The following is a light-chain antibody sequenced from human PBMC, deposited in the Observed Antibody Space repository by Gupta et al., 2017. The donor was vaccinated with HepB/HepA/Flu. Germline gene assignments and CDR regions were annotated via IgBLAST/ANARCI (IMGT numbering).Light chain of an antibody. V-gene: IGKV4-1*01. CDR3: QQYYITPLT. CDR2: WAS. Sequence: DIVMTQSPDSLAVSLGERATINCKSSQNLLYSSNNKNYLAWYQQKPGQPPKLLISWASARESGVPDRFSGSGSGTDFTLTISSLQAEDVAIYYCQQYYITPLTFGGGTKVGIK. CDR1: QNLLYSSNNKNY. J-gene: IGKJ4*01.